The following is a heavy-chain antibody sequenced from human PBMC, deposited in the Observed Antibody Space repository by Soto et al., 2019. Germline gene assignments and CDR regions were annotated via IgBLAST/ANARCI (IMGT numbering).Heavy chain of an antibody. V-gene: IGHV4-31*03. CDR2: IYYSGST. D-gene: IGHD4-17*01. CDR3: ARDRSGDERFDY. J-gene: IGHJ4*02. Sequence: SETLSLTCTVSGGSISSGGYYWSWIRQHPGKGLEWIGYIYYSGSTYYNPSLKSRVTISVDTSKNQFSLKLSSVTAADTAVYYCARDRSGDERFDYWGQGTLVTVSS. CDR1: GGSISSGGYY.